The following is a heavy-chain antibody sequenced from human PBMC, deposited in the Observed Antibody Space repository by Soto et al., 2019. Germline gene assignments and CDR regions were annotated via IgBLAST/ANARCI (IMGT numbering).Heavy chain of an antibody. CDR3: AKERLARGFAY. V-gene: IGHV3-23*01. CDR1: GFTFSNYA. Sequence: EVQLLDSGGGLVQPGGSLRLSCEASGFTFSNYAMNWVRQAPGKGLEWVLGISGGGDNTYYADSVKGRFTISRDNSKNPVFLKMTGLRAEDTAVYYCAKERLARGFAYGGQGTLVTVSS. CDR2: ISGGGDNT. J-gene: IGHJ4*02.